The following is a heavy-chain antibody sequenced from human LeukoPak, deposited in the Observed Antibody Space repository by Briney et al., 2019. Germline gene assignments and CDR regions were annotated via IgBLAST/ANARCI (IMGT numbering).Heavy chain of an antibody. V-gene: IGHV3-20*04. J-gene: IGHJ4*02. CDR3: ARDYDYVWGSPYDY. CDR1: GFTFSSYG. Sequence: GGSLRLSCAASGFTFSSYGMSWVRQAPGKGLEWVSGINWNGGSTGYADSVKGRFTISRDNAKNSLYLQMNSLRAEDTALYYCARDYDYVWGSPYDYWGQGTLVTVSS. CDR2: INWNGGST. D-gene: IGHD3-16*01.